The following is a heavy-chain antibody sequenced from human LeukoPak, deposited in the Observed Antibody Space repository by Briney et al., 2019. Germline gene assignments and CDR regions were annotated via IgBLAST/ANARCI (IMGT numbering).Heavy chain of an antibody. J-gene: IGHJ3*02. Sequence: PSETLSLTCAVYGGSFSGYYWSWIRQPPGKGLEWIGEINHSGSTNYNPSLKSRVTISVDTSKNQFSLKRSSVTAADTAVYYCAKHLGSLDAFDIWGQGTMVTVSS. D-gene: IGHD3-10*01. CDR3: AKHLGSLDAFDI. CDR2: INHSGST. CDR1: GGSFSGYY. V-gene: IGHV4-34*01.